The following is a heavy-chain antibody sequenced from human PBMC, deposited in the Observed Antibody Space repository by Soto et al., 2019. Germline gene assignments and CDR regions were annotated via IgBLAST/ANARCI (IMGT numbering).Heavy chain of an antibody. J-gene: IGHJ4*02. CDR2: ISAYNGNT. CDR1: GYTFTSYG. CDR3: ASWDYYDSSGSLGY. V-gene: IGHV1-18*01. D-gene: IGHD3-22*01. Sequence: ASVKVSCKASGYTFTSYGISWVRQAPGQGLEWMGWISAYNGNTNYAQKLQGRVTMTTDTSTSTAYMELRSLRSDDTAVYYCASWDYYDSSGSLGYWGQGTLVTVSS.